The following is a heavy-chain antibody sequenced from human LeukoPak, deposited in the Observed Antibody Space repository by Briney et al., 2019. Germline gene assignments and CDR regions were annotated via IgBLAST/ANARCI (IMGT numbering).Heavy chain of an antibody. Sequence: GGSLSLSCAASGFTFGTSGMSWVRQAPGKGLEWVACISNSVTYTYYADSVKGRFTISRDNSQNTLYMQMNSLRAEDTAVYYCAKDPRVTITVTFYFEYWGQGTLDTVSS. CDR2: ISNSVTYT. CDR3: AKDPRVTITVTFYFEY. D-gene: IGHD4-17*01. CDR1: GFTFGTSG. J-gene: IGHJ4*02. V-gene: IGHV3-23*01.